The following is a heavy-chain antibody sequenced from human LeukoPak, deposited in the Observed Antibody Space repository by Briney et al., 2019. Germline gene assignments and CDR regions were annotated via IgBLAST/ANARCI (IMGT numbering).Heavy chain of an antibody. V-gene: IGHV4-59*01. D-gene: IGHD2-15*01. CDR3: AREPPGIDDAFDI. CDR2: IYYSGST. J-gene: IGHJ3*02. Sequence: SETLSLTCSVSGGPISGYYWTWIRQPPGKGLEWIGCIYYSGSTNYNPSLKNRVTLSVDTSKNQFSLKLNSVTAADTAVYFCAREPPGIDDAFDIWGQGTMVTVSS. CDR1: GGPISGYY.